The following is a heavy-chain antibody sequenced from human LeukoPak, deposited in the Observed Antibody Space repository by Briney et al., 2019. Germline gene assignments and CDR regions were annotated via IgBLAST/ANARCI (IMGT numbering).Heavy chain of an antibody. CDR2: ISYDGSNK. V-gene: IGHV3-30-3*01. CDR1: GFTFSSYA. D-gene: IGHD3-10*01. CDR3: AGGSGKNYGMDV. J-gene: IGHJ6*02. Sequence: GGSLRLSCAASGFTFSSYAMHWVRQAPGKGLEWVAVISYDGSNKYYADSVKGRFTISRDNSKNTLYLQMNSLRAEDTAVYYCAGGSGKNYGMDVWGQGTTVTVSS.